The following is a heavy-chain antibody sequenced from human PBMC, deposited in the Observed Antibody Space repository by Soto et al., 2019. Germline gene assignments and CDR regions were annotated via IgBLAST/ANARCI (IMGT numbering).Heavy chain of an antibody. V-gene: IGHV3-23*01. CDR1: GFTFSSYA. CDR3: AKDQGPQLVIRVFDI. J-gene: IGHJ3*02. CDR2: ISGSGDST. Sequence: GGSLRLSCSASGFTFSSYAMSWVRQAPGKGLEWVSAISGSGDSTYYADSVKGRFTISRDNSKNTLYLQMNSQRAEHTAVYYCAKDQGPQLVIRVFDIWGQGTMVTVSS. D-gene: IGHD1-1*01.